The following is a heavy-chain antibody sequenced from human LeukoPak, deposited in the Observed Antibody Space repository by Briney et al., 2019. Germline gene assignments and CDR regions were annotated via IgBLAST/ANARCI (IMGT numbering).Heavy chain of an antibody. Sequence: GESLKISCKGSGYSFTSYWISWVRQMPGKGLEWMGMIDPSDSYTNYSPSFQGHVTISADKSISTAYLQWSSLKASDTAMYYCARHVSSSNDYWGQGTLVTVSS. D-gene: IGHD6-13*01. CDR2: IDPSDSYT. V-gene: IGHV5-10-1*01. CDR1: GYSFTSYW. J-gene: IGHJ4*02. CDR3: ARHVSSSNDY.